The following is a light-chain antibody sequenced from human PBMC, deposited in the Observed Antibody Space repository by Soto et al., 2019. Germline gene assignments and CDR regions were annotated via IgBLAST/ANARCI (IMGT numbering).Light chain of an antibody. V-gene: IGKV3-20*01. CDR1: QSVSSSY. J-gene: IGKJ1*01. Sequence: DIVLTHSPGTLALSPCERATLSCSASQSVSSSYLAWYQQKPGQAPRLLIYGASSRATGIPDRFSGSGSGTDFTLTISRLEPEDFAVYYCQQYGSSPQTFGQGTKVDIK. CDR2: GAS. CDR3: QQYGSSPQT.